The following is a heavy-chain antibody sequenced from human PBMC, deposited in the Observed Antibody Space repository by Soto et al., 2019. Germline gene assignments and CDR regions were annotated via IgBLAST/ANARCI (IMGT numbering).Heavy chain of an antibody. J-gene: IGHJ3*02. D-gene: IGHD3-22*01. CDR3: ARTYYYDSSGYAFDI. Sequence: ASVKVSCKASGYTFTSYDINWVRQATGQGLEWMGWMNPNNGNTGYAQKFQGRVTMTRNTSMSTAYMELSSLRSEDTAVYYCARTYYYDSSGYAFDIWGQGTMVTVSS. CDR2: MNPNNGNT. V-gene: IGHV1-8*01. CDR1: GYTFTSYD.